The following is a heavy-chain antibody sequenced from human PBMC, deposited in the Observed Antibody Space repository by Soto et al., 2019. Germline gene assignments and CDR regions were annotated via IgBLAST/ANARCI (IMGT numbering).Heavy chain of an antibody. Sequence: PSETLSLTCAVYGGSFSGYYWSWIRQPPGKGLEWIGEINHSGSTNYNPSLKSRVTISVDTSKNQFSLKLSSVTAADTAVYYCARGSSFKSYQQQQRSAFDYWGQGTLVTVSS. CDR3: ARGSSFKSYQQQQRSAFDY. J-gene: IGHJ4*02. CDR2: INHSGST. CDR1: GGSFSGYY. D-gene: IGHD6-13*01. V-gene: IGHV4-34*01.